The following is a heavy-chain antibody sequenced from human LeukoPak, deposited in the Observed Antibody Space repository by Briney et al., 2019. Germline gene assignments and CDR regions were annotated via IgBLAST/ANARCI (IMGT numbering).Heavy chain of an antibody. CDR1: GGSISSGSYY. Sequence: SETLSLTCTVSGGSISSGSYYWSWIRQPAGKGLEWIGRIYTSGSTNYNPSLKSRVTISVDTSKNQFSLKLSSVTAADTAVYYCARDLWPYYYDSSGYYLPYYYYMDVWGKGTTVTISS. J-gene: IGHJ6*03. D-gene: IGHD3-22*01. V-gene: IGHV4-61*02. CDR2: IYTSGST. CDR3: ARDLWPYYYDSSGYYLPYYYYMDV.